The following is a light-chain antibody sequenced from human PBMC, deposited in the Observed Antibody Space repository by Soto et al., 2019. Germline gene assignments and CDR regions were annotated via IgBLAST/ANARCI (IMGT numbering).Light chain of an antibody. J-gene: IGKJ1*01. CDR2: DAS. CDR3: QQYTSYPWT. CDR1: QSVSGW. Sequence: DIQMTQSPSTLSASIGDRVIITCRASQSVSGWLAWYRQTPGKAPTLLIYDASTLESGVPSRISGSGSGTEFALTISSLQPDDSATYYCQQYTSYPWTFGQGTKVDIK. V-gene: IGKV1-5*01.